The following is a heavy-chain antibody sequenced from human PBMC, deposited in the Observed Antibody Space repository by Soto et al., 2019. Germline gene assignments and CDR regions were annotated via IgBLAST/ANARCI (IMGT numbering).Heavy chain of an antibody. CDR2: IYYSGST. J-gene: IGHJ4*02. D-gene: IGHD6-19*01. V-gene: IGHV4-39*01. CDR1: GGSISSSSYY. CDR3: ARWQWLTLYCDH. Sequence: SETLSLTCTVSGGSISSSSYYWGWIRQPPGKGLEWIGSIYYSGSTYYNPSLKSRVTISVDTSKNQFSLKLSSVTAADTAVYYCARWQWLTLYCDHWGQGTLGTVSA.